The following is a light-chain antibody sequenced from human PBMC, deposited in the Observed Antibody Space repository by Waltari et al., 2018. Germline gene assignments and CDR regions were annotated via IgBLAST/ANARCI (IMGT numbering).Light chain of an antibody. CDR1: ENINNY. J-gene: IGKJ2*03. CDR3: QHGYGAPYS. Sequence: DIRMTQSPSSLSASIGDRVTITCRASENINNYLNWYQQKPGKAPKPLIYKTSTLQGGAPSRFSGSGSGTDYTFTISSLQSEDFATYYCQHGYGAPYSFGQGTKVDIK. V-gene: IGKV1-39*01. CDR2: KTS.